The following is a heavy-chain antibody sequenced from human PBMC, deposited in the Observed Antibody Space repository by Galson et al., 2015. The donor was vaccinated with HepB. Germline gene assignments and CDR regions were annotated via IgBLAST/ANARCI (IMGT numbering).Heavy chain of an antibody. J-gene: IGHJ6*02. V-gene: IGHV3-33*01. CDR3: ARGGLYDILTGRMDV. Sequence: LRLSCAASGFTFRTYGMHWVRQAPGKGLGWVAVIWFDGSNKYYADSVKGRFTFSRDNSKNTLYLQMNSLRAEDTAVYYCARGGLYDILTGRMDVWGQGTTVTVSS. D-gene: IGHD3-9*01. CDR2: IWFDGSNK. CDR1: GFTFRTYG.